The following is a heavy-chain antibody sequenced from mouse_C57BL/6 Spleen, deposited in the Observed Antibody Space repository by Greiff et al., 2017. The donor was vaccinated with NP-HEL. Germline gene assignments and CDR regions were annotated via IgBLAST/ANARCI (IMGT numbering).Heavy chain of an antibody. V-gene: IGHV2-3*01. D-gene: IGHD2-3*01. CDR3: AKEGSIYDGYYFAY. J-gene: IGHJ3*01. CDR2: IWGDGST. CDR1: GFSLTSYG. Sequence: VQLVESGPGLVAPSQSLSITCTVSGFSLTSYGVSWVRHPPGKGLEWLGVIWGDGSTNYHSALISRLSISKDNSKSQVFLKLNSRQTEDTATYYCAKEGSIYDGYYFAYWGQGTLVTVSA.